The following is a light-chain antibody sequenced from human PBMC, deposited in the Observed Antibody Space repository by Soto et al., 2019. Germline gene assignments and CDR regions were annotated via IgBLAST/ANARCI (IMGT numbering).Light chain of an antibody. Sequence: DIVMTQSPATLSVSPGERATLSCSASQSVSSNLAWYQQRPGQAPRLLIYEASNRPTGIPARFSGSGSGTDLTLTISSLEPEDFAVYYCQQRSNWPPTWTVGQGTKVDIK. CDR2: EAS. V-gene: IGKV3-11*01. CDR1: QSVSSN. J-gene: IGKJ1*01. CDR3: QQRSNWPPTWT.